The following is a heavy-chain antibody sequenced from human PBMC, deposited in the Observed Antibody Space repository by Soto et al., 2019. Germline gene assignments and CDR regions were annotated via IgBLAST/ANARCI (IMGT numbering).Heavy chain of an antibody. Sequence: SETLSLTCAVYGGSFSGYYWSWIRQPPGKGLEWIGEINHSGSTNYSPSLKSRVTISVDTSKNQFSLKLSSVTAADTAVYYCAIAKSGVAAAGTHGINYYYGMDVWGQGTTVTVSS. V-gene: IGHV4-34*01. J-gene: IGHJ6*02. CDR2: INHSGST. CDR1: GGSFSGYY. CDR3: AIAKSGVAAAGTHGINYYYGMDV. D-gene: IGHD6-13*01.